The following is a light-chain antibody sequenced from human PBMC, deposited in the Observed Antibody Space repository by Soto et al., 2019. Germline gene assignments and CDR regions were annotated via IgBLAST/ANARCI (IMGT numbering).Light chain of an antibody. CDR3: QQSYSTPPVT. CDR1: QSISSY. J-gene: IGKJ5*01. CDR2: AAS. Sequence: DIQMTQSPSSLSASVGDIVTITCRASQSISSYLNWYQQTPGKAPKLLIYAASSLQSGVPSRFSGSGSGTDFTLTISSLQPEDFATYYCQQSYSTPPVTFGQGTRLEIK. V-gene: IGKV1-39*01.